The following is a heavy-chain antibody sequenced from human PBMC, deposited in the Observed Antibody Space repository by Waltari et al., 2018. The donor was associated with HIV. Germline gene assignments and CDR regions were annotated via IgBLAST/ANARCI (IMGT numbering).Heavy chain of an antibody. J-gene: IGHJ4*02. V-gene: IGHV4-4*07. D-gene: IGHD3-16*02. CDR2: IYTSGST. CDR1: GGSISSYY. Sequence: QVQLQESGPGLVKPSETLSLTCTVSGGSISSYYWRWIRQPAGKGLEWIGRIYTSGSTNDNPSLKSRVTMAVDTSKNQFALKLSSVTAADTAVYYCAGTYYDYVWGSYRPPPFDYWGQGTLVTVSS. CDR3: AGTYYDYVWGSYRPPPFDY.